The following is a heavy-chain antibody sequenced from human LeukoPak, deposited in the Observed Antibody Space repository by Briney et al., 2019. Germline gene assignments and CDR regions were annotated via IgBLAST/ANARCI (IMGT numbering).Heavy chain of an antibody. Sequence: PGGSLRLSCAASGFTFSSYAMSWVRQAPGKGLEWVSAISGSGGSTYYADSVKGRFTISRDNSKNTLYLQMNSLRAEDTAVYYCAKDLFDWLLLGTFDYWGQGTLVTVSS. D-gene: IGHD3-9*01. CDR2: ISGSGGST. V-gene: IGHV3-23*01. CDR3: AKDLFDWLLLGTFDY. CDR1: GFTFSSYA. J-gene: IGHJ4*02.